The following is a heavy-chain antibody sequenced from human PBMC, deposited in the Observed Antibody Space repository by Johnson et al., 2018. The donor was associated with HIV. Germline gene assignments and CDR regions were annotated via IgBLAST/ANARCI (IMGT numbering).Heavy chain of an antibody. Sequence: EQLVESGGGLVKPGGSLRLSCAASGLTSDDYGMTWVRQVPGKGLEWVSGINWNGGGPAYADSVTGRFTISRDNAKNSLYLQMNSLRAEDTALYYCARDYRGRTVDAFDGWGQGTLVIVSS. CDR1: GLTSDDYG. CDR3: ARDYRGRTVDAFDG. CDR2: INWNGGGP. J-gene: IGHJ3*01. D-gene: IGHD3-16*02. V-gene: IGHV3-20*04.